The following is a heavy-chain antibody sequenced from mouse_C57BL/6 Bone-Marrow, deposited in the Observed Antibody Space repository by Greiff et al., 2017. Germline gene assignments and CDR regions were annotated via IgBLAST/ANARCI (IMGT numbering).Heavy chain of an antibody. J-gene: IGHJ2*01. CDR3: SSFDGNYFDF. V-gene: IGHV14-4*01. D-gene: IGHD2-3*01. Sequence: EVHLVESGAELVRPGASVKLSCTASGFNIKDDYIHWVKQRPEQGLEWIGWIDLEIGDTEYASKFQGKATITSDTSSNTAYLQLSSLTSEDTAVYYCSSFDGNYFDFWGQGTPLTVAS. CDR2: IDLEIGDT. CDR1: GFNIKDDY.